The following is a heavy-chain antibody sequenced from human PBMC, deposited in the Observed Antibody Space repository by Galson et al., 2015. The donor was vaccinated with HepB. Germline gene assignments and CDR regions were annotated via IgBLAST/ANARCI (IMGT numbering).Heavy chain of an antibody. D-gene: IGHD4-17*01. CDR2: IIPIFGIA. CDR1: GGTFSSYA. V-gene: IGHV1-69*13. CDR3: ATEMGGDYKDY. J-gene: IGHJ4*02. Sequence: SVKVSCKASGGTFSSYAISWVRQAPGQGLEWMGGIIPIFGIANYAQKFQGRVTITADESTSTAYMELSSLRSEDTAVYYCATEMGGDYKDYWGQGTLVTVSS.